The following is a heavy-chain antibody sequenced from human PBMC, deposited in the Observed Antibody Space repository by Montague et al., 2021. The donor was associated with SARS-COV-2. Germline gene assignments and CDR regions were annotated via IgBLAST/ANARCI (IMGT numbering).Heavy chain of an antibody. D-gene: IGHD2-15*01. Sequence: SLRLSCAASGFTFSSTSMNWVRQAPGKGLEWVAVIWYDGSNKYYADSVKGRFTISRDNSKNTLYLQMNSLRAEDTAVYYCARILSYYYGMDVWGQGTTVTVSS. V-gene: IGHV3-33*08. CDR2: IWYDGSNK. CDR3: ARILSYYYGMDV. CDR1: GFTFSSTS. J-gene: IGHJ6*02.